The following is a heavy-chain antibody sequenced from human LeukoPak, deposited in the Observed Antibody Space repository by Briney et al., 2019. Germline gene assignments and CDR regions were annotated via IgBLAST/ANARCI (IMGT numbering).Heavy chain of an antibody. J-gene: IGHJ4*02. Sequence: PGRSLRLSCPASGFTFSSYGMHWVRQAPGKGLEWVAVISYDGSNKYYADSVKGRFTISRDNSKNTLYLQMNSLRAEDTAVYYCAKGGLAVAGISDYWGQGTLVTVSS. CDR3: AKGGLAVAGISDY. CDR2: ISYDGSNK. D-gene: IGHD6-19*01. V-gene: IGHV3-30*18. CDR1: GFTFSSYG.